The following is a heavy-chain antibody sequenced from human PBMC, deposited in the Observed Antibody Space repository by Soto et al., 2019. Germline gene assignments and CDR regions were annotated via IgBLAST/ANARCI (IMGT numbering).Heavy chain of an antibody. D-gene: IGHD2-2*01. CDR1: GYTFTSYY. CDR2: INPSGGST. Sequence: ASVKVSCKASGYTFTSYYMHWVRQAPGQGLEWMGIINPSGGSTSYAQKFQGRVTMTRDTSTSTVYMELSSLRSEDTAVYYCARDNRYCSSTSCHPRDYYYYYYGMDVWGQGTTVTVSS. V-gene: IGHV1-46*01. J-gene: IGHJ6*02. CDR3: ARDNRYCSSTSCHPRDYYYYYYGMDV.